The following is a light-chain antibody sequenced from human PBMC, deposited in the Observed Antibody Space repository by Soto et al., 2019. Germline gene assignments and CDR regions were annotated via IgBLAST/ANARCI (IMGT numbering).Light chain of an antibody. V-gene: IGLV1-51*01. CDR2: DDN. Sequence: KQPPAVSAAPGQKVPISCSGSISNIGGNSVSWYQQLPGTAPKLLIYDDNKRPSGIPDRFSGSKSGTSATLGITGFQTGDEADYYCGSWDSSLSAYVFGTGTKVTVL. J-gene: IGLJ1*01. CDR3: GSWDSSLSAYV. CDR1: ISNIGGNS.